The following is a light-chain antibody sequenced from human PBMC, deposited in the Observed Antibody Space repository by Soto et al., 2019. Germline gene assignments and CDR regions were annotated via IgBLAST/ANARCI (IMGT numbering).Light chain of an antibody. CDR1: QSVLHSSNNKNY. CDR2: WAS. CDR3: QQYYDFPWT. J-gene: IGKJ1*01. Sequence: DIVMTQSPDSLAVSLGERATINCKSSQSVLHSSNNKNYLSWYQQKPGQPPKLLIYWASTRESGVPDRFSGSGSGTDFTLTISSLQAEDVAVYYCQQYYDFPWTFDQGTKVEVK. V-gene: IGKV4-1*01.